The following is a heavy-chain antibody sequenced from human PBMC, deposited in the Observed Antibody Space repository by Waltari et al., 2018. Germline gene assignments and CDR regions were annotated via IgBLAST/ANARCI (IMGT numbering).Heavy chain of an antibody. CDR2: INPSGGST. CDR3: ARVRASYDY. Sequence: QVQLVQSGAEVKKPGASVKVSCKASGYTFTSYYMHWVRQAPGQGLEWMGIINPSGGSTSYAQKFQGRVTITADESTSTAYMELSSLRSEDTAVYYCARVRASYDYWGQGTLVTVSS. J-gene: IGHJ4*02. CDR1: GYTFTSYY. V-gene: IGHV1-46*01.